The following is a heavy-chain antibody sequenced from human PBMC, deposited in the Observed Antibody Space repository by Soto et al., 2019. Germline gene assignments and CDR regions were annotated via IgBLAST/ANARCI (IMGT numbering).Heavy chain of an antibody. CDR2: ISSSSSYI. Sequence: GGSLRLSCAASGFTFSSYSMNWVRQAPGKGLEWVSSISSSSSYIYYADSVKGRFTISRDNAKNSLYLQMNSLRAEDTAVYYCARDRKFLRGLIDYWGQGTLVTVSS. CDR1: GFTFSSYS. CDR3: ARDRKFLRGLIDY. D-gene: IGHD2-21*01. V-gene: IGHV3-21*01. J-gene: IGHJ4*02.